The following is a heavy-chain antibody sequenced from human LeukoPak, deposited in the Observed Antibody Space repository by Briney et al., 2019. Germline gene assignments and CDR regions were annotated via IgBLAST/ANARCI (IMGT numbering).Heavy chain of an antibody. CDR2: IKQEGSEK. D-gene: IGHD5-12*01. Sequence: PGGSLRLSCGASGFTFSSYWMTWVRQAPGKGLEWVANIKQEGSEKHYEDSVKGRFTISRDNAKNSLYLQMNSLRGEDTAVYYCASGGSDIVATISPFDYWGQGTLVTVSS. CDR1: GFTFSSYW. V-gene: IGHV3-7*01. CDR3: ASGGSDIVATISPFDY. J-gene: IGHJ4*02.